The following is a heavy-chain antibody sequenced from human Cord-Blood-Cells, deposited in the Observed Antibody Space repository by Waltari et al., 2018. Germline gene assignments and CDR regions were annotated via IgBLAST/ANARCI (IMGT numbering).Heavy chain of an antibody. CDR2: IYYSGST. D-gene: IGHD3-9*01. V-gene: IGHV4-39*01. CDR3: ARRLRYFDWLSQGWYFDL. CDR1: GGSISSSSYS. Sequence: QLQLQESGPGLVKPSETLSLTCTVSGGSISSSSYSWGRTRHPPGTGLEWIGSIYYSGSTYYNPSLKSRVTISVDTSKNQFSLKLSSVTAADTAVYYCARRLRYFDWLSQGWYFDLWGRGTLVTVSS. J-gene: IGHJ2*01.